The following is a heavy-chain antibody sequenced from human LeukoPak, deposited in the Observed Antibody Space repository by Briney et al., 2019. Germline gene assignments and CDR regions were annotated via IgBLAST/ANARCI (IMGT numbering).Heavy chain of an antibody. V-gene: IGHV4-61*02. CDR1: GGSISSGSYY. Sequence: TSETLSLTCTVSGGSISSGSYYWSWIRQPAGKGLEWIGRIYTSGSTNYNPSLKSRVTISVDTPKNQFSLKLSSVTAADTAVYYCARDRGISCSSTSCYTYYFDYWGQGTLVTVSS. J-gene: IGHJ4*02. D-gene: IGHD2-2*02. CDR3: ARDRGISCSSTSCYTYYFDY. CDR2: IYTSGST.